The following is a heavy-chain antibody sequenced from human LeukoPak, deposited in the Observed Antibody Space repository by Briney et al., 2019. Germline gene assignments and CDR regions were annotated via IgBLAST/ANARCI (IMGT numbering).Heavy chain of an antibody. V-gene: IGHV4-39*07. CDR1: GGSISSSSYY. Sequence: SSETLSLTCTVSGGSISSSSYYWGWIRQPPGKGLEWIGTIYYSGTTYYNPSLKSRVTISIDTSKNHFSLKLSSVTAADTAIYYCARDFSSSSTVYYYYYMDVWGKGTTVTVSS. J-gene: IGHJ6*03. CDR2: IYYSGTT. D-gene: IGHD6-6*01. CDR3: ARDFSSSSTVYYYYYMDV.